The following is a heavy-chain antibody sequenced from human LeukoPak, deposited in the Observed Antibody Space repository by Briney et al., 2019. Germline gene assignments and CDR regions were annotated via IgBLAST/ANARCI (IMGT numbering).Heavy chain of an antibody. J-gene: IGHJ4*02. CDR2: ITGGGGST. CDR1: GFTFSSYA. Sequence: GGSLRLSCAPSGFTFSSYAMSWVRQAPGKGLEWVSAITGGGGSTYYADSVKGRFTIYRDNSKNTLYLQMNSLRAEDTAVYYCAKDMLGDFDYWGQGTLVTVSS. D-gene: IGHD3-10*02. CDR3: AKDMLGDFDY. V-gene: IGHV3-23*01.